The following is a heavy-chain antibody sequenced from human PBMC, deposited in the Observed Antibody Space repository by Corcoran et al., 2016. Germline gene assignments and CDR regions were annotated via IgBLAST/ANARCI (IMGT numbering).Heavy chain of an antibody. D-gene: IGHD3-3*01. CDR3: ASSPGIFGVFRYFDY. CDR1: GGTFSSYA. V-gene: IGHV1-69*01. CDR2: IIPIFGTA. J-gene: IGHJ4*02. Sequence: QVQLVQSGAEVKKPGSSVKVSCKASGGTFSSYAITWVRQAPRQGLEWMGEIIPIFGTAKYAQKLQGRVTMTADESTSTAYMELSSLRSEDTAVYYCASSPGIFGVFRYFDYWGQGTLVTVSS.